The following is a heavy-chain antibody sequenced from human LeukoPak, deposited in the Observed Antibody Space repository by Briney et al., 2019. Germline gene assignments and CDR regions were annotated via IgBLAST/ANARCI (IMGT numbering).Heavy chain of an antibody. CDR1: GVSISTYY. Sequence: SETLSLTCTVSGVSISTYYWSWIRQPPEKGLEWIGDVYHSGGTNYNPSLKSRVTISVDTSKNQFSLRLTSVTAADTAVYYCARVTPSFAHNWFDPWGQGTLVTVSS. J-gene: IGHJ5*02. D-gene: IGHD3-10*01. CDR3: ARVTPSFAHNWFDP. V-gene: IGHV4-59*12. CDR2: VYHSGGT.